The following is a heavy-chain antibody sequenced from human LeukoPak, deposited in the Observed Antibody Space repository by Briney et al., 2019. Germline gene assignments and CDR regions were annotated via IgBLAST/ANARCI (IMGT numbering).Heavy chain of an antibody. CDR1: GFTFDDYA. Sequence: GGSLRLSCAASGFTFDDYAMHWVRQAPGKGLEWVSGISWNSGSIGYADSVKGRFTISRDNAKNSLYLQMNSLRAEDTALYYCAKDRSILEWLFYFDYWGQGTLATVSS. CDR3: AKDRSILEWLFYFDY. J-gene: IGHJ4*02. V-gene: IGHV3-9*01. D-gene: IGHD3-3*01. CDR2: ISWNSGSI.